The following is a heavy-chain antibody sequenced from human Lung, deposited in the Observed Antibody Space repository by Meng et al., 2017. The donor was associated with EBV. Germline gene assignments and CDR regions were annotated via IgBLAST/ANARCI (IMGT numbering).Heavy chain of an antibody. J-gene: IGHJ4*02. CDR2: IYWDDDY. V-gene: IGHV2-5*02. CDR3: AHRPVAGYFDY. Sequence: TLKESGPSLVKPPPTLTLICNFSGFSLRTSGVGVGWIRQPSGKALEWLALIYWDDDYRYIPSLESRLSITKDTSKNQVVLTMTNMDPVDTATYYCAHRPVAGYFDYWGQGTLVTVSS. D-gene: IGHD6-19*01. CDR1: GFSLRTSGVG.